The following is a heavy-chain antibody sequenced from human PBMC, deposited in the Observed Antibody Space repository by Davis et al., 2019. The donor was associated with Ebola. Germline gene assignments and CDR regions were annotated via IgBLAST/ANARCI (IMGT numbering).Heavy chain of an antibody. Sequence: GGSLRLSCAASGFNVSSNYMNWVRQAPGKGLEWVSSISSSNSYIYYADSVKGRFTISRDNAKNALYLQMNSLRAEDTAVYFCASFGFWSGYGLDVWGQGTSVTVSS. V-gene: IGHV3-21*01. J-gene: IGHJ6*02. D-gene: IGHD3-3*01. CDR1: GFNVSSNY. CDR2: ISSSNSYI. CDR3: ASFGFWSGYGLDV.